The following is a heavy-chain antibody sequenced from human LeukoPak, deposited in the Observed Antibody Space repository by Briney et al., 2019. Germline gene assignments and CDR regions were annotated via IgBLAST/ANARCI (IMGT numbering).Heavy chain of an antibody. CDR2: INPNSGGT. Sequence: ASVKVSCKASGYTFTDYYIHWVRQAPGQGLEWMGWINPNSGGTNYAQKFQGRVTMTRDTSISTAYMELSRLRSDDTAVYYCARDQGWELLPPFDIWGQGTMVTVSS. V-gene: IGHV1-2*02. J-gene: IGHJ3*02. CDR3: ARDQGWELLPPFDI. CDR1: GYTFTDYY. D-gene: IGHD1-26*01.